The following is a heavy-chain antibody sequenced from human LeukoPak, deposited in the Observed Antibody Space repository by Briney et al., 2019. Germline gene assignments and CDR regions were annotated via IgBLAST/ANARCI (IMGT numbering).Heavy chain of an antibody. CDR2: INPNSGGT. D-gene: IGHD2-2*01. CDR1: GYTFTSYD. Sequence: ASVKVSCKASGYTFTSYDINWVRQAAGQGLEWMGWINPNSGGTNYAQKFQGRVTMTRDTSISTAYMELSRLRSDDTAVYYCARGDQLLPDYWGQGTLVTVSS. CDR3: ARGDQLLPDY. J-gene: IGHJ4*02. V-gene: IGHV1-2*02.